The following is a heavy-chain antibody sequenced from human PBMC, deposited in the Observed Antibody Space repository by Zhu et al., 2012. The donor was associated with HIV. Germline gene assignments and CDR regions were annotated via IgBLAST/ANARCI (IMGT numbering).Heavy chain of an antibody. CDR1: GFDFSDSY. V-gene: IGHV3-11*04. J-gene: IGHJ5*01. CDR2: IDNRGGNT. CDR3: ARGGWLRYIAHDS. D-gene: IGHD5-12*01. Sequence: QVQLVESGGGLVKPGGSLRLSCAVSGFDFSDSYMGWIRQPPGKGLEWLSYIDNRGGNTYYADSIQGRFIISRDNAKNSLFLQMKSLRVEDTAAYYCARGGWLRYIAHDSWGQGTLVTVS.